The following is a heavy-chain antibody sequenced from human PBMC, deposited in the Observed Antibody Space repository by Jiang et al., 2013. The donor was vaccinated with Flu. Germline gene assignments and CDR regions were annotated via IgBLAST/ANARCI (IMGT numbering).Heavy chain of an antibody. Sequence: LLKPSETLSLNCSVSGYSISSGYYWGWIRQPPGKGLEWIVSAYHSGRTDYNPSLRSRVTTSIDTAKNQFSLKFSSVTAADTAVYYCARGAGWYFDFWGRGTLVTVSS. CDR3: ARGAGWYFDF. D-gene: IGHD3-10*01. CDR2: AYHSGRT. V-gene: IGHV4-38-2*02. CDR1: GYSISSGYY. J-gene: IGHJ2*01.